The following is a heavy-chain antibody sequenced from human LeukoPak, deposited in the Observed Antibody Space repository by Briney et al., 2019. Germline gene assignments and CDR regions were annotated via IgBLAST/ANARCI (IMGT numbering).Heavy chain of an antibody. CDR3: ATKYSGSYDY. CDR1: GGSISSYY. J-gene: IGHJ4*02. Sequence: SETLSLTRTVSGGSISSYYWSWIRQPPGKGLEWIGYIYYSGSTNYNPSLKSRVTISVDTSKNQFSLKLSSVTAADTAVYYCATKYSGSYDYWGQGTLVTVSS. D-gene: IGHD1-26*01. CDR2: IYYSGST. V-gene: IGHV4-59*12.